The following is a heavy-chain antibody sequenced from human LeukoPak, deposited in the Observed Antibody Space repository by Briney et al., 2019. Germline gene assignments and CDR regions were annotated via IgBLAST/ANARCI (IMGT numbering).Heavy chain of an antibody. CDR1: GFTFSSYD. CDR3: ASSSGWYDFDY. Sequence: GGSLRLSCAASGFTFSSYDMTWVRQAPGRGLEWVSSIRPSGDNTYYGDSVKGRFTISRDNSKNSLYLQMNSLRAEDTAVYYCASSSGWYDFDYWGQGTLVTVSS. CDR2: IRPSGDNT. V-gene: IGHV3-23*01. D-gene: IGHD6-19*01. J-gene: IGHJ4*02.